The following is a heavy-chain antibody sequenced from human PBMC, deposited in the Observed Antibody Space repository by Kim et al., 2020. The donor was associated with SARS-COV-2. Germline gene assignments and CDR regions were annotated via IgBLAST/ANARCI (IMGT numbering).Heavy chain of an antibody. J-gene: IGHJ6*02. CDR2: INQSGST. CDR1: GGSFSGHY. Sequence: SETLSLTCAVYGGSFSGHYWSWIRQPPGKGLEWIGEINQSGSTNYNPSLKSRVTISVDTSKNQVSLKLSSVTAADTAVYYCARGRGSSSWSYYNYYGMDVWGQGTTVTVSS. D-gene: IGHD6-13*01. V-gene: IGHV4-34*01. CDR3: ARGRGSSSWSYYNYYGMDV.